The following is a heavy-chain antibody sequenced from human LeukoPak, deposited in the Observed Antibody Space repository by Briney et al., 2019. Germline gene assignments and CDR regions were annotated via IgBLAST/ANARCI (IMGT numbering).Heavy chain of an antibody. J-gene: IGHJ4*02. CDR2: IYYSGST. CDR3: ASSGGWFGDRWGLDY. V-gene: IGHV4-59*12. Sequence: SETLSLTCAVSGGSTSSYYWSWIRQPPGKRLEWIGYIYYSGSTKYNPSLKSRVTISVDTSKNQFSLKLSSVTAADTAVYYCASSGGWFGDRWGLDYWGQGTLVTVSS. D-gene: IGHD3-10*01. CDR1: GGSTSSYY.